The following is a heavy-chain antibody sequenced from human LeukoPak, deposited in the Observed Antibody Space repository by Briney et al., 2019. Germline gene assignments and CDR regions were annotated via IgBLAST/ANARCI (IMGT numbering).Heavy chain of an antibody. CDR3: ARHFRGGYYKVFDF. CDR2: IYYSGST. J-gene: IGHJ4*02. V-gene: IGHV4-59*08. Sequence: PSETLSLTCTVSGGSISSYYWSWIRQPPGKGLEWIGYIYYSGSTNYNPSLKSRVTISVDTSRNQFSLKLSSVTAADTAVYYCARHFRGGYYKVFDFWGQGTLVTVSS. D-gene: IGHD1-26*01. CDR1: GGSISSYY.